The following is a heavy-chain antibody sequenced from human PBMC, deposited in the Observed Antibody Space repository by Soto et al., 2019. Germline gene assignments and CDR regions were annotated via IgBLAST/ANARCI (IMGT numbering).Heavy chain of an antibody. CDR2: IIPIFGTA. CDR3: AGVLVGATYYYGMDV. CDR1: GGTFSSYA. D-gene: IGHD1-26*01. J-gene: IGHJ6*02. Sequence: QVQLVQSGAEVKKPGSSVKVSCKASGGTFSSYAISWVRQAPGQGLEWMGGIIPIFGTADYAQKFQGRVTITADESTSTAYMELSSMSSEDTALYYCAGVLVGATYYYGMDVWGQGTTVTVSS. V-gene: IGHV1-69*12.